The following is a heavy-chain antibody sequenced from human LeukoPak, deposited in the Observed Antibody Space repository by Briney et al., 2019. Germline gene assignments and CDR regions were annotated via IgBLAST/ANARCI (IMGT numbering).Heavy chain of an antibody. CDR3: ARGYRSGNSCYVFDY. V-gene: IGHV1-46*01. Sequence: ASVKVSCKASGYTFTAHYMHWVRQAPGQGLEWMGIMNPSGGTTNYAQKFQGRVTMTRDTSTSTVYMDLSSLRSEDTAVYYCARGYRSGNSCYVFDYWGQGTLVTVSS. CDR1: GYTFTAHY. CDR2: MNPSGGTT. D-gene: IGHD2-2*01. J-gene: IGHJ4*02.